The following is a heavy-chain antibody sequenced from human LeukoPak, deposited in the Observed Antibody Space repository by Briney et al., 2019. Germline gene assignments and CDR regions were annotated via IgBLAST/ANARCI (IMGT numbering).Heavy chain of an antibody. CDR2: ITTSDGNT. J-gene: IGHJ5*02. CDR3: ARERRDIVVVVAATWFDP. V-gene: IGHV3-23*01. Sequence: GGSLRLSCAASGFTFSSYTMSWVRQAPGKGLEWVSTITTSDGNTHYADSVKGRFTVSRDNSKNTLFLQMNSLRAEDTAVYYCARERRDIVVVVAATWFDPWGQGTLVTVSP. D-gene: IGHD2-15*01. CDR1: GFTFSSYT.